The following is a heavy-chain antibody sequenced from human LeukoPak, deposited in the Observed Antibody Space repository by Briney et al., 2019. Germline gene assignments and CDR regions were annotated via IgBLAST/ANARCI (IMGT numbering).Heavy chain of an antibody. CDR1: GYKFTNYA. CDR2: INAGNGNT. Sequence: GASVKVSCKASGYKFTNYAIHWVRQAPGQRLEWMGWINAGNGNTKYSQKFQGRVTITRDTSASTAYMELSSLRSEDTAVYYCARVYCSGGSCYDEYFQHWGQGTLVTVSS. V-gene: IGHV1-3*01. CDR3: ARVYCSGGSCYDEYFQH. J-gene: IGHJ1*01. D-gene: IGHD2-15*01.